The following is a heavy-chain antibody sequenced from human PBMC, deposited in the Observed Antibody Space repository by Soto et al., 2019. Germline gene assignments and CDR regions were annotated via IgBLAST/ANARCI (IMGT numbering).Heavy chain of an antibody. Sequence: SETLSLTCTVSGGSISAYYWSWIRQPPGRGLEWIGYIFYSGSTNYNPSLKSRVTISVDTSKNQFSLKLRSVTAADTAVYYCARDRDYYDSTWSQGTLVTVSS. D-gene: IGHD3-22*01. CDR2: IFYSGST. CDR1: GGSISAYY. CDR3: ARDRDYYDST. J-gene: IGHJ4*02. V-gene: IGHV4-59*01.